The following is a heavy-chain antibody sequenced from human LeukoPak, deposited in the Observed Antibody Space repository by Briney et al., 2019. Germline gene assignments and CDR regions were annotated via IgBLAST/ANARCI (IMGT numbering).Heavy chain of an antibody. CDR2: INHSGST. CDR3: ARVAYSGYEEY. J-gene: IGHJ4*02. Sequence: SETLSLTCAVYGGSFSGYYWSWVRQPPGKGLEWIGEINHSGSTNYNPSLMSRVTISVDTSKNQFSLKVNSVTAADTAVYYCARVAYSGYEEYWGQGTLVTVSS. V-gene: IGHV4-34*01. D-gene: IGHD5-12*01. CDR1: GGSFSGYY.